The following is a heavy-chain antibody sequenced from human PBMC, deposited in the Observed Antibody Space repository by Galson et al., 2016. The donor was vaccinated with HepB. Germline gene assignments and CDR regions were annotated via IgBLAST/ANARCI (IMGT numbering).Heavy chain of an antibody. CDR1: GFIFSNYD. Sequence: SLRLSCAASGFIFSNYDIHWVRQAPGKGLEWVAVISYDGSNKYYADSVKGRFTISRDNSKNTQYLEMNSLRAEDTAVYYCARGNRPPRSNYYGYNWFDPWVQGTLVTVSS. J-gene: IGHJ5*02. V-gene: IGHV3-30-3*01. CDR3: ARGNRPPRSNYYGYNWFDP. CDR2: ISYDGSNK. D-gene: IGHD4-11*01.